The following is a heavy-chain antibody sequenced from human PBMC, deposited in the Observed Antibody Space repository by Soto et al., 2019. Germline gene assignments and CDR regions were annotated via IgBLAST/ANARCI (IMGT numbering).Heavy chain of an antibody. V-gene: IGHV1-69*01. CDR2: IVPIHGMK. Sequence: QLQLVQSGAEVKKPGSSVKVSCEASGGTFSDYAFSWVRQAPGQRLEWMGGIVPIHGMKSYAQNFQGRVTLTADESTRRVYMELSGLTSKDTAVYYCAKDRGTQMMLAVWDSWGQGTQVTVSS. D-gene: IGHD3-16*01. CDR1: GGTFSDYA. J-gene: IGHJ4*02. CDR3: AKDRGTQMMLAVWDS.